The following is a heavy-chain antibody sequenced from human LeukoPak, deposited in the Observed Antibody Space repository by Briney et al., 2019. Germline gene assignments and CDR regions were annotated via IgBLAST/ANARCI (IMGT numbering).Heavy chain of an antibody. CDR1: GFTFSTHW. Sequence: GGSLRLSCAASGFTFSTHWMSWFRQAPGKGLEWVGNIKEDGSEKYYVDSVKGRFTISRDNAKNSLYLQMNSLRAEDTAIYYCARVLPAPVDYYYMDVWGKGTTVTVSS. J-gene: IGHJ6*03. CDR2: IKEDGSEK. CDR3: ARVLPAPVDYYYMDV. D-gene: IGHD2-2*01. V-gene: IGHV3-7*01.